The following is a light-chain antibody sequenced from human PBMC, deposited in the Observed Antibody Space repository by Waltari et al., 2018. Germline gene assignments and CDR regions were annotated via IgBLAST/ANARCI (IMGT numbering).Light chain of an antibody. V-gene: IGKV3-11*01. J-gene: IGKJ2*01. CDR1: QSVSTY. Sequence: EILLTQSPATLSLSPGERATLSCRASQSVSTYLVWYQQKPGQAPRLRIYDASNSATGIPARFSGRGSGTDFTLTISGLEPEDSAVYYCQQRSNWPRTFGQGTNLEIK. CDR3: QQRSNWPRT. CDR2: DAS.